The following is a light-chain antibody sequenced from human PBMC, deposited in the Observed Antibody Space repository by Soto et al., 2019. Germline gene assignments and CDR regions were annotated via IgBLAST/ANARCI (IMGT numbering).Light chain of an antibody. J-gene: IGKJ1*01. V-gene: IGKV1-5*03. Sequence: DIPIPLLPSTLSESIGASDNLNCRASQNINNWIAWYQQNPGKAPKFLIYKASRLESGVPSRFSGSGSETEFTLTISGLQPGDSATYYCQHYNSYSPTFGQGTKVDI. CDR1: QNINNW. CDR2: KAS. CDR3: QHYNSYSPT.